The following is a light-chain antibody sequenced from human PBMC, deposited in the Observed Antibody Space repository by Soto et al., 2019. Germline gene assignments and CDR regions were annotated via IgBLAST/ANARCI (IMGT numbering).Light chain of an antibody. Sequence: DIQMTQSPSTLSASVGDRVTITCRASQSISSWLAWYQQKPGKAPKLLIYKASSLESGVPSRFSGSGSGTEFXXTXXSLXPDXXXXXYCQQYNSYSWTFGQGTKVEIK. CDR1: QSISSW. V-gene: IGKV1-5*03. CDR3: QQYNSYSWT. J-gene: IGKJ1*01. CDR2: KAS.